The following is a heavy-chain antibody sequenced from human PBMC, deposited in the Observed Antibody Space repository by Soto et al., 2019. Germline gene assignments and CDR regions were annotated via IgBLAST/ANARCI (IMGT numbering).Heavy chain of an antibody. CDR2: IDWDDDK. J-gene: IGHJ4*02. CDR3: ARQVDTAMVKGAIDY. D-gene: IGHD5-18*01. CDR1: GFSLSTNGMC. Sequence: SGPTLVNPTQTLTLTCTFSGFSLSTNGMCVSWIRQPPGKTLEWLALIDWDDDKYYSTSLKTRLTISKDTSKNQVVLTMTNMDPVDTATYYCARQVDTAMVKGAIDYWGQGTLVTV. V-gene: IGHV2-70*01.